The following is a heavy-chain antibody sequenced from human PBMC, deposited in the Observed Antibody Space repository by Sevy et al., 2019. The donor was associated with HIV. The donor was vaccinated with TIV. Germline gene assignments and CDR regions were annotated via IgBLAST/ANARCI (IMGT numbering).Heavy chain of an antibody. D-gene: IGHD6-13*01. CDR1: GFTFSSYS. Sequence: GGSLRLSCAASGFTFSSYSMNWVRQAPGKGLEWVSSISSSSSYIYYADSVKGRFTISRDNAKNSLYLQMNSLRAEDTAVYYCARLGTRTKGIAAPRNWFDPWGQGTLVTVSS. CDR2: ISSSSSYI. V-gene: IGHV3-21*01. J-gene: IGHJ5*02. CDR3: ARLGTRTKGIAAPRNWFDP.